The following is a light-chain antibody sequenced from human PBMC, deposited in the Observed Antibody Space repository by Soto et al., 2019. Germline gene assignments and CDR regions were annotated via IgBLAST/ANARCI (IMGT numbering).Light chain of an antibody. CDR2: DAY. CDR1: QSIRRW. J-gene: IGKJ1*01. V-gene: IGKV1-5*01. CDR3: QQYNSYSPAT. Sequence: DIQMTQSPSMLSASVGDRVTIACRASQSIRRWLAWYQQKPGKAPKLLIFDAYTLESGVPSRFSGRGSETEFTLTISSLQPDDFATYYCQQYNSYSPATFGQGTKVEI.